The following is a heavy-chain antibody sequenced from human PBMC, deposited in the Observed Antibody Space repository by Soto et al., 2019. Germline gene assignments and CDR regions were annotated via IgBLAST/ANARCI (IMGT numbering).Heavy chain of an antibody. V-gene: IGHV3-33*01. J-gene: IGHJ2*01. D-gene: IGHD3-16*01. CDR1: GFTFSNYG. CDR3: ARDRGGGSSILHLDP. CDR2: IWDHGNNQ. Sequence: QVQLVESGGGVVQPGSSVRLYCAASGFTFSNYGMHCVRQSPGKGLEGGGIIWDHGNNQELSESVKGRFTVSRDNSKTTMYFQLNSLRAVNTAVYYCARDRGGGSSILHLDPWCRCTLVT.